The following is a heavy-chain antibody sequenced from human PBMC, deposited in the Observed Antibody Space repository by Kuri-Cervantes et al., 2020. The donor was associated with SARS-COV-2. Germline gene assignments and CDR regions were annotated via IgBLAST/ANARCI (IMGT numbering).Heavy chain of an antibody. CDR3: ARGSPGY. CDR2: INHGGST. CDR1: GGSISSGSYA. Sequence: GSLRLSCTVSGGSISSGSYAWTWIRQTPEKGLEWIGQINHGGSTSYNPSLKSRVTISVDTSKKQFSLKLTSVTVADTAVYYCARGSPGYWGQGTLVTVSS. J-gene: IGHJ4*02. V-gene: IGHV4-39*07.